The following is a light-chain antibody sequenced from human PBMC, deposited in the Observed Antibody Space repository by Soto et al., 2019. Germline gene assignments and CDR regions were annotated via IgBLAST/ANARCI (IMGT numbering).Light chain of an antibody. J-gene: IGLJ1*01. CDR2: EVS. Sequence: QSALTQPASVSGSPGQSVTISCTGTSGDFFGYSYVSWYQQHPGKAPKVIIYEVSNRPSGVSNRFSASKSDNMASLTISGLQAEDEADYFCSSYTSTYSLYVFGTGTKVTVL. V-gene: IGLV2-14*01. CDR1: SGDFFGYSY. CDR3: SSYTSTYSLYV.